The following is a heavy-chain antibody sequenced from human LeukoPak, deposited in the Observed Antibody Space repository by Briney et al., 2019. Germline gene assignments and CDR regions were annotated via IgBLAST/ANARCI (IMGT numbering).Heavy chain of an antibody. D-gene: IGHD4-17*01. Sequence: GGSLRLSCAASGFIFSNYAMHWVRQAPGKGLEWVAVLWYDGSSKLYAGSVKGRFTISRDNSKNTLFLQMNSLRAEDTAVYYCAKDLDWGYRYGDYPAGFDSWGQGTLVTVSS. J-gene: IGHJ4*02. V-gene: IGHV3-33*06. CDR3: AKDLDWGYRYGDYPAGFDS. CDR2: LWYDGSSK. CDR1: GFIFSNYA.